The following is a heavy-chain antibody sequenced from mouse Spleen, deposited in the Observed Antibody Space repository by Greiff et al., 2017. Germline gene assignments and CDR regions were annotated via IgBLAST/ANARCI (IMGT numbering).Heavy chain of an antibody. CDR1: GYTFSSYW. CDR2: ILPGSGST. V-gene: IGHV1-9*01. D-gene: IGHD1-1*01. Sequence: VMLVESGAELMKPGASVKISCKATGYTFSSYWIEWVKQRPGHGLEWIGEILPGSGSTNYNEKFKGKATFTADTSSNTAYMQLSSLTSEDSAVYYCARSHYYGSSYGFAYWGQGTLVTVSA. J-gene: IGHJ3*01. CDR3: ARSHYYGSSYGFAY.